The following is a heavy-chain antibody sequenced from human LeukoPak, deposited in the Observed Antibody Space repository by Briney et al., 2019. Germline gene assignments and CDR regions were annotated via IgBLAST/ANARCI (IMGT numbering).Heavy chain of an antibody. CDR3: ATDHSVFGGSYYYYYGMDV. CDR1: GYTLTELS. Sequence: GASVKVSCKVSGYTLTELSMHWVRQAPGKGLEWMGGFDPEDGETIYAQKFQGRVTMTDDTSTDTAYMELSSLRSEDTAVYYCATDHSVFGGSYYYYYGMDVWGQGTTVTVSS. D-gene: IGHD1-26*01. J-gene: IGHJ6*02. CDR2: FDPEDGET. V-gene: IGHV1-24*01.